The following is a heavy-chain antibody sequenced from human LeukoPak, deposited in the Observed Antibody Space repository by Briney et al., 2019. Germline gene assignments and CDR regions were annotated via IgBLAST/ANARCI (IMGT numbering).Heavy chain of an antibody. CDR2: IIPIFGTA. D-gene: IGHD3-9*01. J-gene: IGHJ4*02. CDR3: ARARNYDILTGYSTYYFDY. V-gene: IGHV1-69*05. Sequence: GASVKVSCKASGGTFSSYAISWVRQAPGQGLEWMGGIIPIFGTANYAQKFQGRVTITTDESTSTAYMELSSLRSEDTAVYYCARARNYDILTGYSTYYFDYXGXGTLVTVSS. CDR1: GGTFSSYA.